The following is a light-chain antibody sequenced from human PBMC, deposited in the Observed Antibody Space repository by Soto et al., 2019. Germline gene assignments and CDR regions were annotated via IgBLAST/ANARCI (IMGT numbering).Light chain of an antibody. CDR1: LSISSNY. V-gene: IGKV3-20*01. Sequence: EVMLTQSPGTLSLSPGERATLSCRDSLSISSNYLAWYQQKSGQAPRLLIYGASNRATGIPDRFSGSGSGTDFTLTIRKLEPEDFAVYYCPQYDTSPRTFGQGTKVEFK. CDR2: GAS. J-gene: IGKJ1*01. CDR3: PQYDTSPRT.